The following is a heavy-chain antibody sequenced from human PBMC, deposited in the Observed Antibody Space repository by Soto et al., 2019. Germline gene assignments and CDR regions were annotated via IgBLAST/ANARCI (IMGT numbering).Heavy chain of an antibody. CDR2: IKGDGTKE. CDR3: ARDLSPSCGCGWCDALDL. Sequence: EVKLVESGGGMVQPGRSLRLSCVGSGFTCKTDWMTWVRQGPGKGLEWVANIKGDGTKENYVDSVKGRFTISRANAKNSSYLQMNSLRVEDTAVYYCARDLSPSCGCGWCDALDLWGQWTVVTVSS. J-gene: IGHJ3*01. V-gene: IGHV3-7*04. D-gene: IGHD6-19*01. CDR1: GFTCKTDW.